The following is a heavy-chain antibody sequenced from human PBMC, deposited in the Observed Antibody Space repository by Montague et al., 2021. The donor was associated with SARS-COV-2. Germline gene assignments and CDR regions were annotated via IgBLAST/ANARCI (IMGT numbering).Heavy chain of an antibody. Sequence: SLRLSCAASGFTVSSNYMSWVRQAPGKGLEWVSVIYSGGSTYYADSVKGRFTISRDNSKNTLYLQMNSLRAEDTAVYYCARARAYCGGDCYWGGAFDIWGQGTMVTVSS. V-gene: IGHV3-66*01. J-gene: IGHJ3*02. CDR2: IYSGGST. CDR3: ARARAYCGGDCYWGGAFDI. D-gene: IGHD2-21*02. CDR1: GFTVSSNY.